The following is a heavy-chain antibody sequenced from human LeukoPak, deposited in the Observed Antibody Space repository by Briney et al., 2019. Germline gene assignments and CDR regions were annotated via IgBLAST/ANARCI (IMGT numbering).Heavy chain of an antibody. V-gene: IGHV1-18*01. J-gene: IGHJ5*02. CDR2: ISAKNGDT. Sequence: ASVKVSCKASGYTFTNYDITWVRQAPGQGLEWMGWISAKNGDTKYAQKVQDRVTMTTDTSTSTAYMELRNLRSDDTAVYYCARLLREGIATPGKGWCDPWGQGSLVTVSS. CDR3: ARLLREGIATPGKGWCDP. D-gene: IGHD6-13*01. CDR1: GYTFTNYD.